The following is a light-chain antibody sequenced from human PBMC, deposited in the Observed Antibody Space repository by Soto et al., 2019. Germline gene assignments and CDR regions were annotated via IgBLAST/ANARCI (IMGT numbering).Light chain of an antibody. J-gene: IGKJ2*01. Sequence: DIQMTQSPSSLSASVGDRVTITCQASQDISNYLNWYQQKPGKAPKLLIYDASNLETGVPSRFSGSGSGTDFTFTISSLQPEVIATYYCQQYDNLLGNTFGQGTKLEIK. CDR2: DAS. V-gene: IGKV1-33*01. CDR1: QDISNY. CDR3: QQYDNLLGNT.